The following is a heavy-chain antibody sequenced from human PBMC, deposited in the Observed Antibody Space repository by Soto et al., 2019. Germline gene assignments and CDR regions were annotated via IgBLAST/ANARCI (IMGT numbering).Heavy chain of an antibody. V-gene: IGHV3-74*01. CDR1: GFTFSNYW. CDR2: INRDGGST. Sequence: EVQLVESGGGLVQPGGSLRLSCAASGFTFSNYWMHWVRQAPGKGLVWVSRINRDGGSTSYADSVKVRFTNSRDNANNSLYLHLNSLRADDTAVYYCARVGECLRSDFYYSSRDAWGKGATVSVSS. J-gene: IGHJ6*03. D-gene: IGHD5-12*01. CDR3: ARVGECLRSDFYYSSRDA.